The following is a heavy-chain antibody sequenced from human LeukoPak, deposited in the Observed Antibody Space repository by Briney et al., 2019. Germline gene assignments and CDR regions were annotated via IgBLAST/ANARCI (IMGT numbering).Heavy chain of an antibody. CDR2: IWYDGSNK. CDR3: ARGPRITIFGVVPYGMDV. J-gene: IGHJ6*02. D-gene: IGHD3-3*01. CDR1: GFTFSSYA. V-gene: IGHV3-33*08. Sequence: GGSLRLSCAASGFTFSSYAMHWVRQAPGKGLEWVAVIWYDGSNKYYADSVKGRFTISRDNSKNTLYLQMNSLRAEDTAVYYCARGPRITIFGVVPYGMDVWGQGTTVTVSS.